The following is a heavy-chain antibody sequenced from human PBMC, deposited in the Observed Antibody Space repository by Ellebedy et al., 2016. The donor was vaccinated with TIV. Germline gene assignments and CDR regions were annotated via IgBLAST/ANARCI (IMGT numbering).Heavy chain of an antibody. CDR3: ARLQYYYDSSGYSGPYYYGMDV. CDR1: GFTFSSYG. J-gene: IGHJ6*02. Sequence: PGGSLRLSCAASGFTFSSYGMHWVRQPQGKGLEWVAVIWYDGSNKYYADSVKGRFTISRDNSKNTLYLQMNSQRAEDTAVYYCARLQYYYDSSGYSGPYYYGMDVWGQGTTVTVSS. D-gene: IGHD3-22*01. V-gene: IGHV3-33*01. CDR2: IWYDGSNK.